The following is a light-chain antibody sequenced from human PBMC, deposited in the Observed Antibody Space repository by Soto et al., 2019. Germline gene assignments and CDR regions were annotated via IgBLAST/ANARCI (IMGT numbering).Light chain of an antibody. J-gene: IGKJ4*01. CDR1: ESIGNY. V-gene: IGKV3-11*01. CDR2: DAS. Sequence: EVVLTQSPATLSLSPGERATLSCRASESIGNYLAWYQQKLGQAPKLLIYDASHRAIGIPGRFSGDGSGTDFTLTISSLEPEDFAVYYCQWLSDWPARLTFGGVTKVEIK. CDR3: QWLSDWPARLT.